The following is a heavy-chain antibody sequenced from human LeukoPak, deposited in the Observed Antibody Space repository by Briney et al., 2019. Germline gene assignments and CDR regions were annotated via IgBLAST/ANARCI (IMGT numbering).Heavy chain of an antibody. CDR2: IYRSGST. Sequence: SETLSLTCTVSGGSISSSSYYWGWIRQPPGKGLEWIEEIYRSGSTNYNPSLKSRVTISVDKSKNQFSLKLSSVTAADTAVYYCARVPRSHTRYYYYYMDVWGKGTTVTVSS. D-gene: IGHD3-16*01. CDR1: GGSISSSSYY. CDR3: ARVPRSHTRYYYYYMDV. V-gene: IGHV4-39*07. J-gene: IGHJ6*03.